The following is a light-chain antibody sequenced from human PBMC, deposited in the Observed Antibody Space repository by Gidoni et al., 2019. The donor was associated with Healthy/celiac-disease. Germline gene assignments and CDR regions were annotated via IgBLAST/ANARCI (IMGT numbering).Light chain of an antibody. CDR3: LQYHTYPPYT. V-gene: IGKV1-17*01. Sequence: DIQMTQSPSTMSASVGDRVTITCRASQGIRNDLGWYQQIPGKAPKRLIYAASSLERGVPSRFSGSGFGTDFTLTISSLHPEDLATDDCLQYHTYPPYTFGQGTKLEIK. CDR2: AAS. CDR1: QGIRND. J-gene: IGKJ2*01.